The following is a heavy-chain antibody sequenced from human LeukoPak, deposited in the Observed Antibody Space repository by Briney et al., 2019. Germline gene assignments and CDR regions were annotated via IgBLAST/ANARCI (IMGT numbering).Heavy chain of an antibody. D-gene: IGHD5-24*01. V-gene: IGHV1-69*13. J-gene: IGHJ4*02. CDR3: ARAPRDGYNWYYFDY. CDR2: IIPIFGTA. CDR1: GGTFSSDA. Sequence: ASVKVSCKASGGTFSSDAISWVRQAARQGLEWMGGIIPIFGTANYAQKFQGRVTITADESTSTAYMELSSLRSEDTAVYYCARAPRDGYNWYYFDYWGQGTLVTVSS.